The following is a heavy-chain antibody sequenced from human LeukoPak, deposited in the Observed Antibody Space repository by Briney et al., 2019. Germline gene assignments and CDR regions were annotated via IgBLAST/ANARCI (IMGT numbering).Heavy chain of an antibody. V-gene: IGHV4-59*01. CDR2: ISYSGST. CDR3: AREGTAGTNLNWFDP. Sequence: PSETLSLTCTVSGGSISSYYWSWIRQPPGKGLEWIGYISYSGSTNFNPSLKSRVTISVDTSKNQFSLKLSFVTAADTAVYYCAREGTAGTNLNWFDPWGQGTPVTVSS. D-gene: IGHD1-1*01. J-gene: IGHJ5*02. CDR1: GGSISSYY.